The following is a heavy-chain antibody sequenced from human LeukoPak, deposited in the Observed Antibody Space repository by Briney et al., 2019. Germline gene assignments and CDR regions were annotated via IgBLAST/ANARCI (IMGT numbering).Heavy chain of an antibody. CDR3: ARVRYGDYVVDY. CDR1: GGSISSYY. D-gene: IGHD4-17*01. Sequence: PSETLSLTCTVSGGSISSYYWSWIRQPPGKGLEWIGYIYYSGSTNYNPSLKSRVTISVDTSKNQFPLKLSSVTAADTAVYYCARVRYGDYVVDYWGQGTLVTVSS. J-gene: IGHJ4*02. V-gene: IGHV4-59*01. CDR2: IYYSGST.